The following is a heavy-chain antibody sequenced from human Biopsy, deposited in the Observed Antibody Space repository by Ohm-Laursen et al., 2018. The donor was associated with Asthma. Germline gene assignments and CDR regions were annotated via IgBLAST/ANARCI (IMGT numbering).Heavy chain of an antibody. CDR3: VRAVRNEQWLAPFDY. V-gene: IGHV4-59*01. Sequence: GTLSLTCSVYGGSISSFYWSWIRQSPEKGLEWMGYVYWTGSTNYNPSLKSRVTMSVDTSKNRMFLELTSVTAADTAIYYCVRAVRNEQWLAPFDYWSQGTLVTVSS. D-gene: IGHD6-19*01. CDR1: GGSISSFY. J-gene: IGHJ4*02. CDR2: VYWTGST.